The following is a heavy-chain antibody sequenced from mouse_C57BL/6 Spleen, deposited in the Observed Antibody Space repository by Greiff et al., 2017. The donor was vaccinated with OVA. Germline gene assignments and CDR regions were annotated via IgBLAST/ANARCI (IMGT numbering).Heavy chain of an antibody. CDR3: ARRGITSYYAMDY. V-gene: IGHV2-2*01. Sequence: VMLVESGPGLVQPSQSLSITCTVSGFSLTSYGVHWVRQSPGKGLEWLGVIWSGGSTDYNAAFISRLSISKDNSKSQVFFKMNSLQADDTAIYYCARRGITSYYAMDYWGQGTSVTVSS. J-gene: IGHJ4*01. D-gene: IGHD2-4*01. CDR2: IWSGGST. CDR1: GFSLTSYG.